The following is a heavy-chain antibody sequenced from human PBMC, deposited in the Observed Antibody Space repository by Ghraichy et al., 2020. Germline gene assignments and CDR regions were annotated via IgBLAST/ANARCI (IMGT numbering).Heavy chain of an antibody. V-gene: IGHV3-21*01. CDR1: ESTPRRHI. J-gene: IGHJ4*02. D-gene: IGHD3-22*01. Sequence: GGSLRLSCSSPESTPRRHIMNWVRKAPGKGLEWVSSITSSSSYISYADSVKGRFTISRDNAKNSLYLQMNSLRAEDTAVYYCARDGNYDSSGYGPLLDYWGQGALVTVSS. CDR2: ITSSSSYI. CDR3: ARDGNYDSSGYGPLLDY.